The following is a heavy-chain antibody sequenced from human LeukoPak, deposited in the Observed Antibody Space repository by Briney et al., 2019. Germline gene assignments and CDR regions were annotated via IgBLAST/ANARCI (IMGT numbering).Heavy chain of an antibody. J-gene: IGHJ3*02. Sequence: HAGGSLSLSCAASVYIFDDHGVHWVRHARGRGLEWVTGLSWRSGIIGYADSVKGRFTIYRDNAKNSLYLQMERLRDEETVVYYCAKDIGSPADAITMEDNAFDIWGEGTMVTVSS. CDR1: VYIFDDHG. V-gene: IGHV3-9*01. CDR2: LSWRSGII. D-gene: IGHD3-3*01. CDR3: AKDIGSPADAITMEDNAFDI.